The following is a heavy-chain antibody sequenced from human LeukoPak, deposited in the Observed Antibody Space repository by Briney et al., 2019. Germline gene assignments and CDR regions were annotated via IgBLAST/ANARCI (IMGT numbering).Heavy chain of an antibody. Sequence: GGSLRLSCAASGFTVSSNYMSWVRQAPGKGLEWVSVIYSGGSAYYADSVKGRFTISRDNSKNTLYLQMNSLRAEDTAVYYCAREDTAMVPGRVFYGMDVWGQGTTVTVSS. CDR1: GFTVSSNY. V-gene: IGHV3-66*02. CDR3: AREDTAMVPGRVFYGMDV. J-gene: IGHJ6*02. CDR2: IYSGGSA. D-gene: IGHD5-18*01.